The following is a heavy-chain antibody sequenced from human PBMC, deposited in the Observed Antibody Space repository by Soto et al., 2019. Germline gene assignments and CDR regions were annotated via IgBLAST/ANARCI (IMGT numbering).Heavy chain of an antibody. V-gene: IGHV3-21*04. CDR1: GFTFSSYS. CDR3: ASLGAMAFPGPLGYFDY. CDR2: ISSSSSYI. J-gene: IGHJ4*02. D-gene: IGHD5-18*01. Sequence: EVQLVESGGGLVKPGGSLRLSCAASGFTFSSYSMNWVRQAPGKGLEWVSSISSSSSYIYYADSVKGRFTISRDNAKNSLYLQMNSLRAEDTAVYYCASLGAMAFPGPLGYFDYWGQGTLVTVSS.